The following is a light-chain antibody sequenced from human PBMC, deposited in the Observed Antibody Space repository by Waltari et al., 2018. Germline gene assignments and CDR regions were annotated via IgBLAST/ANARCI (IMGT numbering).Light chain of an antibody. Sequence: DIVMTQSPDSLAVSLGERATINCKSSQSVLYSSNNRNYLAWYQQKAGQPPKLLIYWASTRESGVPDRFSGSGSGTDFTLTISSLQAEDVAVYYCQQYYSNQNNFGQGTKLEIK. CDR1: QSVLYSSNNRNY. CDR3: QQYYSNQNN. J-gene: IGKJ2*01. CDR2: WAS. V-gene: IGKV4-1*01.